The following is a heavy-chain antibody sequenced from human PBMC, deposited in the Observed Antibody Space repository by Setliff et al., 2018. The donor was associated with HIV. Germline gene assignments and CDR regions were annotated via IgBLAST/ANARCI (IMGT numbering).Heavy chain of an antibody. V-gene: IGHV3-30*02. J-gene: IGHJ6*03. CDR3: AKSFNSGPTNWNIDV. CDR1: GFTFSSYG. D-gene: IGHD1-20*01. Sequence: PGGSLRLSCAASGFTFSSYGIHWVRQAPGKGLEWVAFIRYTGSNKYYADSVKGRFTISRDNSKNTLYLQMNSLRAEDTALYYCAKSFNSGPTNWNIDVWGTGTTVTVSS. CDR2: IRYTGSNK.